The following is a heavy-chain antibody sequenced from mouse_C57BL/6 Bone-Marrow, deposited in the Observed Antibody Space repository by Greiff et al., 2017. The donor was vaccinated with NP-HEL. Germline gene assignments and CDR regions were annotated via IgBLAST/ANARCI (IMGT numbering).Heavy chain of an antibody. Sequence: VQLHQSGAELVKPGASVKLSCKASGYTFTEYTIHWVKQRSGQGLEWIGWFYPGSGSIKYNEKFKDKATLSADQSSSTVYMDLRSLTSEDSAVYYCARHGDYFGSSYGYFDVWGTGTTVTVSS. D-gene: IGHD1-1*01. CDR3: ARHGDYFGSSYGYFDV. CDR2: FYPGSGSI. CDR1: GYTFTEYT. J-gene: IGHJ1*03. V-gene: IGHV1-62-2*01.